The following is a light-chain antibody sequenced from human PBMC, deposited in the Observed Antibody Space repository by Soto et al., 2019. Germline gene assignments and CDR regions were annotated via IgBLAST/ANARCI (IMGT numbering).Light chain of an antibody. V-gene: IGLV1-51*01. CDR1: SSNIGNNY. Sequence: QSVLTQPPSVSAASGQKVTISCSGSSSNIGNNYVSWYQQFPGTAPKLLIYDNNKRPSGIPDRFSGSKSGTSATLGITGLQAEDEADYYCQSYDSSLSGYVFGTGTKVTVL. CDR3: QSYDSSLSGYV. CDR2: DNN. J-gene: IGLJ1*01.